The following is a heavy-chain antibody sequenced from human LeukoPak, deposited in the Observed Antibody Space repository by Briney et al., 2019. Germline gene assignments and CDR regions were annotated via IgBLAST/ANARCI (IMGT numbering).Heavy chain of an antibody. CDR1: GFTFSSYS. V-gene: IGHV3-21*01. D-gene: IGHD3-10*01. CDR3: ASYYYGSGSYSSDYYYYMDV. CDR2: ISSSSSYI. J-gene: IGHJ6*03. Sequence: PGGTLRLSCAASGFTFSSYSMNWVRQAPGKGLEWVSSISSSSSYICYADSVKGRFTISRDNAKNSLYLQMNSLRAEDTAVYYCASYYYGSGSYSSDYYYYMDVWGKGTTVTVSS.